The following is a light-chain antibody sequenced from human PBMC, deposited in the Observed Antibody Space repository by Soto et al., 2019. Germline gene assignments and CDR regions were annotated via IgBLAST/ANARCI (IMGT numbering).Light chain of an antibody. J-gene: IGKJ5*01. Sequence: DIPLTQSPSFLSASVGDRVTITCRARQGISSYLAWYQQKPGKAPKLLIYAASTLQSGVPSRFSGSGSGTEFTLTISSLQPEDFATYYCQQLNSYPITFGQGTRLEIQ. CDR2: AAS. V-gene: IGKV1-9*01. CDR3: QQLNSYPIT. CDR1: QGISSY.